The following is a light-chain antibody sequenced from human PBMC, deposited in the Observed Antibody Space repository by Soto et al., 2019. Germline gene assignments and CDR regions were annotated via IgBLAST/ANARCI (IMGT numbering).Light chain of an antibody. V-gene: IGKV3-20*01. CDR2: GTY. J-gene: IGKJ1*01. CDR1: QSVSRSY. Sequence: EIVLTQSPCTLSLSPGDIATLSCRASQSVSRSYLGWYQQTPGPAPRLLMYGTYSRAPGLPDRFSGSGSGTDFILTISRLEPEDFAVYYCQQNGTSVWTFGQGTKVDIK. CDR3: QQNGTSVWT.